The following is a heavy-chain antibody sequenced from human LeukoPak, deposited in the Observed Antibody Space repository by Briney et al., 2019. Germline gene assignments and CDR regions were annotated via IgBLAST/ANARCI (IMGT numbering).Heavy chain of an antibody. CDR1: GGTLSSYA. J-gene: IGHJ4*02. Sequence: GASVKVSCKASGGTLSSYAISWVRQAPGQGLEWMGRIIPILGIANYAQKFQGRVTITTDDSTSTAYMELSSLASEDTAMYYCAREGINGYSHFDSWGQGTLVTVSS. V-gene: IGHV1-69*04. D-gene: IGHD5-18*01. CDR3: AREGINGYSHFDS. CDR2: IIPILGIA.